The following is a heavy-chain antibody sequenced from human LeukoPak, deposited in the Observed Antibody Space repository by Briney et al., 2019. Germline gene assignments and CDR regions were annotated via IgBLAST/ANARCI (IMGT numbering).Heavy chain of an antibody. CDR2: INQDGAET. D-gene: IGHD3-10*01. V-gene: IGHV3-7*01. CDR3: AKAGALWFGESLFDY. Sequence: GGSVRLSCAASGFTFNNYCMGWVRLAPGKGLEWVANINQDGAETYYIDSVKGRFTVSRDNAKNSLYLQMNSLRAEDTAVYYCAKAGALWFGESLFDYWGQGTLVTVSS. J-gene: IGHJ4*02. CDR1: GFTFNNYC.